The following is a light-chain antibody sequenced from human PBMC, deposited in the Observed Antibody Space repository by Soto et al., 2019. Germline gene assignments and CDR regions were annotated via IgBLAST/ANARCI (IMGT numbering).Light chain of an antibody. CDR2: AAS. Sequence: EIVMTQSPATLSVSPGERATLSCRASQSVNSNLAWYQQKPGQAPRLLIHAASTRATGIQARFSGSGSGTEFTLTISSLQSEDFAVYYCQQYNNWPLWTFGQGTKVEIK. V-gene: IGKV3-15*01. CDR1: QSVNSN. CDR3: QQYNNWPLWT. J-gene: IGKJ1*01.